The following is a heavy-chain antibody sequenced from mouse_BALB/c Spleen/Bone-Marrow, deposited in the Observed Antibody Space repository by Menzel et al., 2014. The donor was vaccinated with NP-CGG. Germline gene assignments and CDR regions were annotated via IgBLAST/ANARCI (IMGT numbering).Heavy chain of an antibody. J-gene: IGHJ3*01. D-gene: IGHD2-4*01. Sequence: QVQLKQSGPELVRPGVSVKISCKGSGYTFTDYAMHWVKQSHAKSLEWIGVISTNSGNTNYNQKFKGKATMTVDKSSSTAYMELARLTSEDSAIYYCARGIYYDSTWFAYWGQGTLVTVSA. CDR3: ARGIYYDSTWFAY. CDR1: GYTFTDYA. V-gene: IGHV1-67*01. CDR2: ISTNSGNT.